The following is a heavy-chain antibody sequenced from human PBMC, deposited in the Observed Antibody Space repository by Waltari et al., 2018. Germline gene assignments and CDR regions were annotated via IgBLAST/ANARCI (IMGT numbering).Heavy chain of an antibody. Sequence: QLQLQESGPGLVKPSETLSLTCTVSGDSINSGSYYWGWIRQPPGKGLEWIGSVYHSGRTSSDGRTYQNPSLKGRVTISLDTSKNQFSLNLDSVTAADTAVYYCARDEEFFRHWGPGTLVTVSS. V-gene: IGHV4-39*02. CDR2: VYHSGRT. CDR1: GDSINSGSYY. J-gene: IGHJ1*01. CDR3: ARDEEFFRH.